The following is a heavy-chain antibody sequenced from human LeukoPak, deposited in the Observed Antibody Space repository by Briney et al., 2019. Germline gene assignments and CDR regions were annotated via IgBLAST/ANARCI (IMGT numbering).Heavy chain of an antibody. J-gene: IGHJ6*03. CDR3: ARQIRTRVYYYYYMDV. CDR1: GGSISSSSYY. Sequence: PSETLSLTCTVSGGSISSSSYYWGWIRQPPGKGLEWIGSIYYSGSTYYNPSLKSRVTISVDTSKNQFSLKLSSVTAADTAVYYCARQIRTRVYYYYYMDVWGKGTTVTASS. CDR2: IYYSGST. V-gene: IGHV4-39*07.